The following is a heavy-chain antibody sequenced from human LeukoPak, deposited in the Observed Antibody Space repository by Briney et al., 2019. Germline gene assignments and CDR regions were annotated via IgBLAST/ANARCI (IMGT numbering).Heavy chain of an antibody. CDR1: GFTLSDYG. Sequence: GGSLRLSCAASGFTLSDYGIHWVRRAPGKGLEWVAVIWSDGSNKYYADSVKGRFTISRDNSRKTLYLQMNSLRAEDTAVYYCVRASGSFDYWGQGTLATVSS. CDR2: IWSDGSNK. CDR3: VRASGSFDY. V-gene: IGHV3-33*01. D-gene: IGHD3-10*01. J-gene: IGHJ4*02.